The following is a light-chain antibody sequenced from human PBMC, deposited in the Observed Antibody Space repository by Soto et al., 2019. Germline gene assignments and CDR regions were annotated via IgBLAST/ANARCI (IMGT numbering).Light chain of an antibody. J-gene: IGKJ1*01. V-gene: IGKV4-1*01. CDR3: QHYSDNAWT. CDR1: QSVLKSSNNKNH. CDR2: WAS. Sequence: DIVMTQSPDSLAVSLGERATINCKSSQSVLKSSNNKNHLAWYQQKPGQPPKLLIYWASTRESGVPDRFSGSGSGTDITLTSSSLQADDVAIYYCQHYSDNAWTFGQGTKVGVK.